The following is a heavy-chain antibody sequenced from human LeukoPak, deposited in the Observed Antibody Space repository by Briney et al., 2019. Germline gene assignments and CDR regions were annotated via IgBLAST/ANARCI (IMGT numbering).Heavy chain of an antibody. CDR3: AKDIIVGATKDY. V-gene: IGHV3-23*01. J-gene: IGHJ4*02. CDR1: GFTFSGYA. Sequence: GGSVRLSCAASGFTFSGYAMSWVRQAPGEGLEWVSAISGSGGSTYYADSVKGRFTISRDNSKNTLYLQMNSLRAEDTAVYYCAKDIIVGATKDYWGQGTLVTVSS. D-gene: IGHD1-26*01. CDR2: ISGSGGST.